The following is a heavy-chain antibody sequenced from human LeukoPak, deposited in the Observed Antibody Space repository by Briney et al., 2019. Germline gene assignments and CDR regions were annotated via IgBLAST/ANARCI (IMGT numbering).Heavy chain of an antibody. Sequence: GGSLRLSCAASGFTFSSYGMHWVRQAPGKGLEWVAVIWYDGSNKYYADSVKGRFTISRDNSKNTLYLQMNSLRPEDTAVYYCAKWGRFGESFDYWGQGTLVTVSS. CDR3: AKWGRFGESFDY. CDR1: GFTFSSYG. D-gene: IGHD3-10*01. V-gene: IGHV3-30*02. J-gene: IGHJ4*02. CDR2: IWYDGSNK.